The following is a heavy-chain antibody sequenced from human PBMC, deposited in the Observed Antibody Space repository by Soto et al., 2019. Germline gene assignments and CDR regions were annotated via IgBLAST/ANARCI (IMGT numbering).Heavy chain of an antibody. CDR2: IKQDGGTT. CDR1: GFTFSSYW. CDR3: TTDYGDYAAFDI. V-gene: IGHV3-15*01. J-gene: IGHJ3*02. D-gene: IGHD4-17*01. Sequence: GGSLRLSCAASGFTFSSYWMSWVRQAPGKGLEWVANIKQDGGTTDYAAPVKGRFTISRDDSKNTLYLQMNSLKTEDTAVYYCTTDYGDYAAFDIWGQGTMVTVSS.